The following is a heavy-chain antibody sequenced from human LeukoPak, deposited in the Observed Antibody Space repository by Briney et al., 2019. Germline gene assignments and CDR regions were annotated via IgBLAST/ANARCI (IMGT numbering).Heavy chain of an antibody. Sequence: GGSLRLSCAASGFTFSNAWMSWVRQAPGKGLEWVGSIKSKTDGGTTDYAAPVKGRFTISRDDSKNTLYLQMNSLKTEDTAVYYCTIVVTTVTTYWGQGTLVTVSS. J-gene: IGHJ4*02. V-gene: IGHV3-15*01. CDR3: TIVVTTVTTY. CDR1: GFTFSNAW. CDR2: IKSKTDGGTT. D-gene: IGHD4-17*01.